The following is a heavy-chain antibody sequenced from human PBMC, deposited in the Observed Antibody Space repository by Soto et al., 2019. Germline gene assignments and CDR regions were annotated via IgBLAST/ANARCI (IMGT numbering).Heavy chain of an antibody. Sequence: EVQLLESGGGLVQPGGSLRLSCAASGFTFSSYAMSWVRQAPGKGLEWVSAISGSGGSTYYADSVKGRFTISRDNSKNTLYLQMNSRRAEDTAVYYCAKGTDAWGWYFDLWGRGTLVTVSS. V-gene: IGHV3-23*01. J-gene: IGHJ2*01. CDR2: ISGSGGST. CDR3: AKGTDAWGWYFDL. CDR1: GFTFSSYA. D-gene: IGHD7-27*01.